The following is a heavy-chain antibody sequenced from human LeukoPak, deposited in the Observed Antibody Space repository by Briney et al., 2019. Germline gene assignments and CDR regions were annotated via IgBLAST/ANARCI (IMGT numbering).Heavy chain of an antibody. CDR1: GFTFNIYP. V-gene: IGHV3-23*01. CDR3: AKSRVVDRRGYFDY. J-gene: IGHJ4*02. D-gene: IGHD2-15*01. Sequence: GDSLRLSCVASGFTFNIYPMTWVRQSPEKGLEWVSTVGTGGDTYYADSVKGRFTISRDDSKNTLYLQMHSLGAEDTAVYYCAKSRVVDRRGYFDYWGQGTLVTVSS. CDR2: VGTGGDT.